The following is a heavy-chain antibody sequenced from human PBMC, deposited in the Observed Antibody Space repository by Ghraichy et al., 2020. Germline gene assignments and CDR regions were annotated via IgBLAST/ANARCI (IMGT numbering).Heavy chain of an antibody. J-gene: IGHJ3*01. CDR1: GFIFNRYS. Sequence: GGSLRLSCEASGFIFNRYSFNWVRQAPGKGLEWISTISKNSDYIYYAESVEGRFTISRDNAKNALYLQLSSLRGDDTAIYYCARDLSYGAPGGFDVWGQGTMVTVSS. D-gene: IGHD3-16*01. V-gene: IGHV3-21*06. CDR3: ARDLSYGAPGGFDV. CDR2: ISKNSDYI.